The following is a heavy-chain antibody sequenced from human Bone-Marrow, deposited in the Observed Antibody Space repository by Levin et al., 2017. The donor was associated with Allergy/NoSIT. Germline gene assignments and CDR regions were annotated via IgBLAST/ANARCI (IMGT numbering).Heavy chain of an antibody. CDR1: GFIFTEFW. CDR3: ARVGELGYCSSDTCYHYFDY. CDR2: IKQDGSLK. Sequence: AGGSLRLSCAASGFIFTEFWMSWVRQAPGKGLEWVASIKQDGSLKYYVDSVRGRFTISRDNAKNSPYLEMNSLRAEDTAVYYCARVGELGYCSSDTCYHYFDYWGRGTLVTVSS. V-gene: IGHV3-7*01. D-gene: IGHD2-2*01. J-gene: IGHJ4*02.